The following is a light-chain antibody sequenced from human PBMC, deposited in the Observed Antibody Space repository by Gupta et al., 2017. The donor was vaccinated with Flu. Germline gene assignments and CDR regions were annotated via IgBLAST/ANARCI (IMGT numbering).Light chain of an antibody. V-gene: IGKV1-39*01. CDR2: AAS. CDR3: QQSDTNPWT. J-gene: IGKJ1*01. CDR1: QSISRY. Sequence: DLQIPPSPSSLSASVGDRVTITCRASQSISRYLNWYQQKPGKAPKVLIYAASSLQSGVPSRFSGSGSGTDFTLTISSPQPEDFATYYCQQSDTNPWTFGQGTKVEIK.